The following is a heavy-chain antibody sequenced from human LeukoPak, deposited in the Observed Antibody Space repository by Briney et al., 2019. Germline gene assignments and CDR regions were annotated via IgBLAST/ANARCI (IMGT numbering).Heavy chain of an antibody. Sequence: GGSLRLSCAASGFIFSTYSMNWVRQAPGRGLEWVSYISSSSTTIYYADSVKGRFTISRDNAKNSLYLQMNSLRAEDTAVYFCARDGSMGVVIDYWGQGTLVTVSS. D-gene: IGHD2-21*01. CDR1: GFIFSTYS. CDR2: ISSSSTTI. J-gene: IGHJ4*02. CDR3: ARDGSMGVVIDY. V-gene: IGHV3-48*01.